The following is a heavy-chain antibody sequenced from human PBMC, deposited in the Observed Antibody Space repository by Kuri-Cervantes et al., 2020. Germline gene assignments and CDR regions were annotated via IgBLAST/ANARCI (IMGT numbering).Heavy chain of an antibody. J-gene: IGHJ6*02. CDR2: IYTSGST. D-gene: IGHD1-26*01. Sequence: SETLSLTCTVSGGSISSGSYHWSWIRQPAGKGLEWIGRIYTSGSTNYNPSLKSRVTISVDTSKNQFSLKLSSVTAADTAVYYCASYYRYYYGMDVWGQGTTVTVSS. CDR3: ASYYRYYYGMDV. CDR1: GGSISSGSYH. V-gene: IGHV4-61*02.